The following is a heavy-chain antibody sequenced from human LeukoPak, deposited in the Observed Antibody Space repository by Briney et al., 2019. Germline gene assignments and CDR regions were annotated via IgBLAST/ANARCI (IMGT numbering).Heavy chain of an antibody. Sequence: SETLSLTCAVYGGSFSGYYWSWIRQPPGKGLEWIGEINHRGSTNYNPSLKSRVTISVDTSKNQFSLKLSSVTAADTAVYYCARHGRVYYYGSGSYYFDYWGQGTLVTVSS. CDR2: INHRGST. CDR1: GGSFSGYY. CDR3: ARHGRVYYYGSGSYYFDY. D-gene: IGHD3-10*01. V-gene: IGHV4-34*01. J-gene: IGHJ4*02.